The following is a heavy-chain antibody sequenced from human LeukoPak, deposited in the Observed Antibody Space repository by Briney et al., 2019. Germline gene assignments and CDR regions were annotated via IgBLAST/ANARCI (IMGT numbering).Heavy chain of an antibody. V-gene: IGHV4-39*01. J-gene: IGHJ6*03. CDR1: GGSISSSCYY. CDR2: IYYSGDT. Sequence: PSETLSLTCTVSGGSISSSCYYWGCIRQPPGQGLEWIGSIYYSGDTYYNPSLKSRRVTISVDTSKNQFSLRLSSVTAADTAVYYCARHQWHYYYYMGVWGKGSTVTVSS. D-gene: IGHD6-19*01. CDR3: ARHQWHYYYYMGV.